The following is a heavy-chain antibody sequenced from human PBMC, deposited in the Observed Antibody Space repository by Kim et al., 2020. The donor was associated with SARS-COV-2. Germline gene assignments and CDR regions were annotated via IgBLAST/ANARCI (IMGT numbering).Heavy chain of an antibody. CDR1: GFTFSSYD. D-gene: IGHD3-22*01. Sequence: GGSLRLSCAASGFTFSSYDMHWVRQATGKGLEWVSTIGTAGDTYYPGSVKGRFTISRENAKNSLYLQMNSLRAGDTAVNYCARALARNYYDSSGYYHYYGMDVWGQGTTVTVSS. CDR3: ARALARNYYDSSGYYHYYGMDV. CDR2: IGTAGDT. J-gene: IGHJ6*02. V-gene: IGHV3-13*01.